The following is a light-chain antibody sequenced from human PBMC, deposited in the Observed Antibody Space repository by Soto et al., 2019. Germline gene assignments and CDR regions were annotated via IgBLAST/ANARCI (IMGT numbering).Light chain of an antibody. CDR1: CSDVGGYNY. V-gene: IGLV2-8*01. J-gene: IGLJ2*01. Sequence: QSALTQPPSASGSLGQSVTISCTGTCSDVGGYNYVSWHQQHPGKAPKVMIYEVTKRPPGVPDRFSGSKSGNTASLTVSGLQAEDEADYYCSSFAGGGNPVLLGGGTKLTVL. CDR2: EVT. CDR3: SSFAGGGNPVL.